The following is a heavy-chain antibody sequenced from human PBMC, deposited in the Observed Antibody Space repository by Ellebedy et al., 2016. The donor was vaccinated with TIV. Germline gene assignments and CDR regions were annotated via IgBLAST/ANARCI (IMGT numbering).Heavy chain of an antibody. CDR3: ARRYFDY. V-gene: IGHV3-11*03. Sequence: GGSLRLSXAASGFTFNDYYMSWIRQAPGKGPEFVSYISGTTFDTNYADTVKGRFTISRDNAKNSLYLQMNSLRAEDTAVYYCARRYFDYWGQGTLVTVSS. CDR1: GFTFNDYY. J-gene: IGHJ4*02. CDR2: ISGTTFDT.